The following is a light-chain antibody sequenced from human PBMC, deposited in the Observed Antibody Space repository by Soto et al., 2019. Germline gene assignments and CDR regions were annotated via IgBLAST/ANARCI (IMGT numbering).Light chain of an antibody. CDR1: QSLLHNNEYDH. CDR2: LGS. Sequence: EIVMTQSPLSLPVTPGEPASISCRSSQSLLHNNEYDHLDWYLQKPGQSPQLLIYLGSNRASGVPDRFSGSGSGTDFTLRISRVETEDVGVYYCMQALQTPLTFGGGTKVEI. V-gene: IGKV2-28*01. CDR3: MQALQTPLT. J-gene: IGKJ4*01.